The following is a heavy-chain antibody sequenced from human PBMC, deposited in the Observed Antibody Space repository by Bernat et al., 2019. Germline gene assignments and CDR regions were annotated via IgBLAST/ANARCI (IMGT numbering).Heavy chain of an antibody. V-gene: IGHV1-69*04. CDR1: GGTFSSYA. CDR2: IIPILGIA. Sequence: QVQLVQSGAEVKKPGSSVKVSCKASGGTFSSYAISWVRQAPGQGLEWMGRIIPILGIANYAQKVQGRVTITADKSTSTAYMELSSLGSEDTAVYYCASPTDPYCSGGSCYSDYPLDYWGQGTLVTVSS. CDR3: ASPTDPYCSGGSCYSDYPLDY. J-gene: IGHJ4*02. D-gene: IGHD2-15*01.